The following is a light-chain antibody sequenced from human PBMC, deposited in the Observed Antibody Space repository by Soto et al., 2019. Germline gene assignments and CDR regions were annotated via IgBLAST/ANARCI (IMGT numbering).Light chain of an antibody. CDR3: SSYTSSSTYV. CDR1: SSDVGSYNR. V-gene: IGLV2-18*02. Sequence: QSALTQPPSVSGSPGQSVAISCTGTSSDVGSYNRVSWYQQPPGTAPKVMIYEVSNRPSGVPDRFSGSQSSNTASLTISGLQAEDEADYYCSSYTSSSTYVFGTGTKVTVL. J-gene: IGLJ1*01. CDR2: EVS.